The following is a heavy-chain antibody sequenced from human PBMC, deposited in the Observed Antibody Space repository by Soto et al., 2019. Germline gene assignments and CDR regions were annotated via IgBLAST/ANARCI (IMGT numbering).Heavy chain of an antibody. J-gene: IGHJ3*02. CDR3: ARDASGYEDAFDI. Sequence: SLRLSCAASGFTFSSYWMSWVRQAPGKGLEWVANIKQDGSEKYYVDSVKGRFTISRDNAKNSLYLQMNSLRAEDTAVYYCARDASGYEDAFDIWGQGTMVTVSS. D-gene: IGHD3-3*01. CDR2: IKQDGSEK. V-gene: IGHV3-7*01. CDR1: GFTFSSYW.